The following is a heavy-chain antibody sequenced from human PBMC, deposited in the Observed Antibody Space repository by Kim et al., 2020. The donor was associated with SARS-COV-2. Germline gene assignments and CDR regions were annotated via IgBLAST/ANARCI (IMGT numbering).Heavy chain of an antibody. D-gene: IGHD2-2*01. CDR1: GYSFTNYA. CDR3: ARWIDTSFDY. CDR2: INAGNGKT. J-gene: IGHJ4*02. Sequence: ASVKVSCKASGYSFTNYAMHWVRQAPGQRLEWMGWINAGNGKTKCSQNFQGRVTITRDTSASTAYMELSSLRSEDTAVYYCARWIDTSFDYWGQGTLVTV. V-gene: IGHV1-3*01.